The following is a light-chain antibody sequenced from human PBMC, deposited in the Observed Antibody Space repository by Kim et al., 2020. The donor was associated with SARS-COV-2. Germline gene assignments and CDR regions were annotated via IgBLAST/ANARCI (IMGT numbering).Light chain of an antibody. J-gene: IGKJ4*01. Sequence: LAPGERAPPSCRASQSVGNSLAWFQQKPGQAPRLLIFETSNRATGIPARFSGSGSGTAFTLTISSLEPEDFAVYYCQQRYNWPLTFGGGTKVDIK. CDR1: QSVGNS. CDR2: ETS. V-gene: IGKV3-11*01. CDR3: QQRYNWPLT.